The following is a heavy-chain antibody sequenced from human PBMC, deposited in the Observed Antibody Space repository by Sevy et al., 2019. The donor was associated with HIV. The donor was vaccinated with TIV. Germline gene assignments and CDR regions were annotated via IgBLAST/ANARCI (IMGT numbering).Heavy chain of an antibody. Sequence: GGSLRLSCAASGFSYSSYGMHWVRQAPGKGLEWVAYIQYDGSNKDYADSGKGRFTISRENSKNTLDLQMNSLRVEDTAVYYCVKEGGGEGGDHWGQGTLVTVSS. CDR3: VKEGGGEGGDH. J-gene: IGHJ4*02. CDR2: IQYDGSNK. V-gene: IGHV3-30*02. CDR1: GFSYSSYG. D-gene: IGHD2-21*01.